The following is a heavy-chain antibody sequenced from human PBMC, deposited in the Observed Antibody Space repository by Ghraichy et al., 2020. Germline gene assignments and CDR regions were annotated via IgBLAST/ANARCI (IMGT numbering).Heavy chain of an antibody. J-gene: IGHJ6*02. CDR1: GFTFSSYG. Sequence: LSLTCAASGFTFSSYGMHWVRQAPGKGLEWVAVIWYDGSNKYYADSVKGRFTISRDNSKNTLYLQMNSLRAEDTAVYYCARAGRSSSWAPYYYYGMDVWGQGTTVTVSS. CDR3: ARAGRSSSWAPYYYYGMDV. D-gene: IGHD6-6*01. CDR2: IWYDGSNK. V-gene: IGHV3-33*01.